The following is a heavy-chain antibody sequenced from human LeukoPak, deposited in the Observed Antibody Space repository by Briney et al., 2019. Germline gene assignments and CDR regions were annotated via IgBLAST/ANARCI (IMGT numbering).Heavy chain of an antibody. CDR2: IYSGGST. V-gene: IGHV3-53*01. CDR1: GFIVSSNY. D-gene: IGHD3-10*01. CDR3: AKDLKVSGTYCPDY. J-gene: IGHJ4*02. Sequence: PGGSLRLSCAASGFIVSSNYMSWVRQAPGKGLEWVSVIYSGGSTYYADSVKGRFTISRDNSKNTLHLQMNSLRAEDTAVYYCAKDLKVSGTYCPDYWGQGTLVTVSS.